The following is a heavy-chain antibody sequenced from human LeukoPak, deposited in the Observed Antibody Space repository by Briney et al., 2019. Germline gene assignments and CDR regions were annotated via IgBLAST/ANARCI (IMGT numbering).Heavy chain of an antibody. CDR1: GGSISSGSYY. Sequence: SQTLSLTCTVSGGSISSGSYYWSWIRQPAGKGLEWIGRIYTSGSTNYNPSLKRRVTISVDTSKNQFPLKLSSVTAADTAVYYCARDDRLTTVALYHYYYMDVWGKGTTVTVSS. D-gene: IGHD4-23*01. J-gene: IGHJ6*03. CDR2: IYTSGST. CDR3: ARDDRLTTVALYHYYYMDV. V-gene: IGHV4-61*02.